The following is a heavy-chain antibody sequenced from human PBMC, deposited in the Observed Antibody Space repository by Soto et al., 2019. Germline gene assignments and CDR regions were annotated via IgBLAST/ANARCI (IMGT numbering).Heavy chain of an antibody. CDR3: VREVHGWSGWLDA. D-gene: IGHD6-19*01. CDR1: GFTFSNYG. CDR2: IWDDGSNQ. V-gene: IGHV3-33*01. J-gene: IGHJ5*01. Sequence: QVQLVESGGGVVQPGRSLRLSCAASGFTFSNYGMHWVRQAPGKGLEWVADIWDDGSNQYYADSVKGRLTISRDNSKNTLYLQMTSLRAEYTVVYYRVREVHGWSGWLDAWGQGTLVTVSS.